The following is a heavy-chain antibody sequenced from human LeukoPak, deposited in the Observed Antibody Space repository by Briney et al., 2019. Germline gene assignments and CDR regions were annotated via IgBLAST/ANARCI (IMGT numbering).Heavy chain of an antibody. CDR1: GLTFSNAW. J-gene: IGHJ4*02. CDR3: TSGWYPYYFDY. V-gene: IGHV3-15*01. Sequence: GGSLRLSCAASGLTFSNAWMSWVRQAPGKGLEWVGRIKSKTDGGTTDYAAPVKGRFTISRDDSKNTLYLQTNSLKTEDTAVYYCTSGWYPYYFDYWGQGTLVTVSS. D-gene: IGHD6-19*01. CDR2: IKSKTDGGTT.